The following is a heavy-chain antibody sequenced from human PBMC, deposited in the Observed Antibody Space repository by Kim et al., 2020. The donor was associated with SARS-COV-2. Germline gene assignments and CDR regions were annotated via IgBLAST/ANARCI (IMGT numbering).Heavy chain of an antibody. CDR1: GFTFSSYG. CDR2: ISYDGSNK. D-gene: IGHD3-10*01. J-gene: IGHJ4*02. Sequence: GGSLRLSCAASGFTFSSYGMHWVRQAPGQGLEWVAVISYDGSNKYYADSVKGRFTISRDNSKNTLYLQMNSLRAEDTAVYYCARDEEILWFGELLSQFDYWGQGTLVTVSS. V-gene: IGHV3-33*05. CDR3: ARDEEILWFGELLSQFDY.